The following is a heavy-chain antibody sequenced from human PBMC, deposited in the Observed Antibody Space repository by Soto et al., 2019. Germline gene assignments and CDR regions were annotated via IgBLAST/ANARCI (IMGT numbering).Heavy chain of an antibody. D-gene: IGHD6-13*01. CDR2: IIPIFGTA. Sequence: QVQLVQSGAEVKKPGSSVKVSCKASGGTFSSYAISWVRQAPGQGLEWMGGIIPIFGTANYAQKFQGRVTTTADKSTRTAYTGLGSLSAEDTAVYCCASHLSSSCYYFDYWGQGTLVTGS. CDR3: ASHLSSSCYYFDY. J-gene: IGHJ4*02. V-gene: IGHV1-69*14. CDR1: GGTFSSYA.